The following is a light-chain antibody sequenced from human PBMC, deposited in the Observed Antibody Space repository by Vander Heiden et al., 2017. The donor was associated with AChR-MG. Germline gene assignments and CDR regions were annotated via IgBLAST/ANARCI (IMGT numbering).Light chain of an antibody. CDR2: DNN. V-gene: IGLV1-51*01. CDR3: GTWDSSLSAGV. Sequence: QSVLTQPPSVSAAPGQKVSISCSGSTSNIGNNYVSWYQQFPGTAPKLLIYDNNQRPSGIPDRFSGSKSGTSATLGITGLQTGDEAEYYCGTWDSSLSAGVFGGGTKLTGL. J-gene: IGLJ2*01. CDR1: TSNIGNNY.